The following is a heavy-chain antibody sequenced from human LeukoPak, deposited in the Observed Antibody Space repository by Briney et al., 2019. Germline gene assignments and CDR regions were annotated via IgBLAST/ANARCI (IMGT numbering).Heavy chain of an antibody. D-gene: IGHD6-13*01. CDR3: ASFGYSSSWYRPFDY. CDR1: GGTFSSYA. CDR2: IIPIFGTA. Sequence: SVKVSCKASGGTFSSYAISWVRQAPGQGLEWMGGIIPIFGTANYAQKFQGRVTITADKSTSTAYMELSSLRSEDTVVYYCASFGYSSSWYRPFDYWGQGTLVTVSS. V-gene: IGHV1-69*06. J-gene: IGHJ4*02.